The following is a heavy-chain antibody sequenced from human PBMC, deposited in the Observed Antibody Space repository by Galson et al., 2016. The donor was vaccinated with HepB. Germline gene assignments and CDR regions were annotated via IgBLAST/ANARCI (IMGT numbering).Heavy chain of an antibody. CDR2: IKQGGSAT. J-gene: IGHJ6*02. V-gene: IGHV3-7*01. CDR1: GFTFSSYP. D-gene: IGHD3-16*01. Sequence: SLRLSCAASGFTFSSYPMHWVRQAPGKGLEWVANIKQGGSATYYVDSLKGRFTIYRDDAKNSLYLQMNGLRAEDTALYYCARVNTFTLTWHMDVWGQGTTVTVSS. CDR3: ARVNTFTLTWHMDV.